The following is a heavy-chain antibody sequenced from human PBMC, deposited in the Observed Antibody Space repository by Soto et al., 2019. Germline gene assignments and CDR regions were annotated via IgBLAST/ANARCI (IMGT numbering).Heavy chain of an antibody. CDR3: ASWLKTSGWYVLLEGSFDY. CDR2: IKQDGSAK. Sequence: GGSLRLSCAASGFTFSSYSMTWVRQAPGKGLEWVANIKQDGSAKYYVDSVKGRFTISRDNAKNSLYLQMNSLRAEDTAVYYCASWLKTSGWYVLLEGSFDYWGQGTLVTVSS. CDR1: GFTFSSYS. V-gene: IGHV3-7*01. D-gene: IGHD6-19*01. J-gene: IGHJ4*02.